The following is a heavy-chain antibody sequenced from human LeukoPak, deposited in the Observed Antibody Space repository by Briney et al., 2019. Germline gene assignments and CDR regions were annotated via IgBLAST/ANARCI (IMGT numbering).Heavy chain of an antibody. CDR1: GFSFGTSG. J-gene: IGHJ4*02. CDR2: VWYDGTNK. V-gene: IGHV3-33*06. CDR3: SNDRGSSGYPPGDC. D-gene: IGHD3-22*01. Sequence: GGSLRLSCAASGFSFGTSGMHWVRQTPGKGLEWVAVVWYDGTNKHYADSVRGRFTISRDNSKNILYLHLNSMRIEGTAVYYCSNDRGSSGYPPGDCWGQGTLVTVSS.